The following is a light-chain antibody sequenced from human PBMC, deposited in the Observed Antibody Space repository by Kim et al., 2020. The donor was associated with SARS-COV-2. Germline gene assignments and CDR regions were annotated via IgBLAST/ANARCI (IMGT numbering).Light chain of an antibody. CDR3: LVSYANVGV. CDR2: DTT. J-gene: IGLJ3*02. CDR1: TGADSSGHY. Sequence: PGGTVTLTWGSRTGADSSGHYPYWLQQKPGQAPRTLIYDTTKKHSLTPARFSGSILGDKAALALSGALPEDEADYYCLVSYANVGVFGGGTQLTVL. V-gene: IGLV7-46*01.